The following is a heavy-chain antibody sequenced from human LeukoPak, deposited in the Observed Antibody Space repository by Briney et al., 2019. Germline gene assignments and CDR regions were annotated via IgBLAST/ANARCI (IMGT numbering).Heavy chain of an antibody. D-gene: IGHD5-18*01. CDR2: VFYSGST. Sequence: PSETLSLTCTVSGGSISNYYWSRIRQPPGKGLEWIGYVFYSGSTNYNPSLRSRVTISVDTSKNQFSLKLSSVTAADTAVYFCARQLWSEFDYWGQGTLVTVSS. CDR1: GGSISNYY. V-gene: IGHV4-59*01. CDR3: ARQLWSEFDY. J-gene: IGHJ4*02.